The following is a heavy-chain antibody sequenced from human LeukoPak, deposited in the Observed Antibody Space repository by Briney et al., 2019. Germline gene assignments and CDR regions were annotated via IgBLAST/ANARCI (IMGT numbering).Heavy chain of an antibody. V-gene: IGHV1-69*05. Sequence: ASVKVSCKASGGTFSSYAISWVRQAPGQGLEWMGGIIPIFGTANYAQKFQGRVTITTDESTSTAYMELSSLRSEDTAVYYRARVNDFWSGYTYYFDYWGQGTLVTVSS. D-gene: IGHD3-3*01. J-gene: IGHJ4*02. CDR3: ARVNDFWSGYTYYFDY. CDR1: GGTFSSYA. CDR2: IIPIFGTA.